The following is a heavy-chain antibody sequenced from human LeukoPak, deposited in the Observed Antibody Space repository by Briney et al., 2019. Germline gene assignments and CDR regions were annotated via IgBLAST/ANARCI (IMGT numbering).Heavy chain of an antibody. J-gene: IGHJ4*02. D-gene: IGHD6-13*01. CDR1: GFTFSSYS. CDR3: ARRYSSSWYRGYYFDY. CDR2: ISSSSSTI. V-gene: IGHV3-48*02. Sequence: GGSLRLSCAASGFTFSSYSMNWVRQAPGKGLEWVSYISSSSSTIYYAAYVKGRFTISRDNAKNSLYLQMNSLRDEDTAVYYCARRYSSSWYRGYYFDYWGQGTLVTVSS.